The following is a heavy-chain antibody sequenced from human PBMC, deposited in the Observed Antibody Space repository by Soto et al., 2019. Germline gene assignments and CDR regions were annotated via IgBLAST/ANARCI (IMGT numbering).Heavy chain of an antibody. J-gene: IGHJ3*02. CDR2: IWDDGVKK. CDR3: VRGGRIAGVFDI. D-gene: IGHD3-16*01. V-gene: IGHV3-33*01. Sequence: QVQLVESGGGVVQPGRSLRLSCAASGFTFSAYGMHWVRQAPGKGLEWVAVIWDDGVKKYYEDSVKGRFTISRDNSDNTLFLQMNSLTAEDSDVYYCVRGGRIAGVFDIWGQGTTVTVSS. CDR1: GFTFSAYG.